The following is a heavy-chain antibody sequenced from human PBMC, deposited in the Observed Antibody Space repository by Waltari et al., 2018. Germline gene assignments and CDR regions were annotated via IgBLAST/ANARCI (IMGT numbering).Heavy chain of an antibody. CDR1: GYTFTSYD. V-gene: IGHV1-8*01. J-gene: IGHJ5*02. Sequence: QLQLVQSGAEVKKPGASVKVSCQASGYTFTSYDINWVRQATGQGLEWMGWMNPNSGNTGYAQKFQGRVTMTRNTSISTAYMELSSLRSEDTAVYYCASFEWGATPEGSWGQGTLVTVSS. CDR2: MNPNSGNT. CDR3: ASFEWGATPEGS. D-gene: IGHD3-3*01.